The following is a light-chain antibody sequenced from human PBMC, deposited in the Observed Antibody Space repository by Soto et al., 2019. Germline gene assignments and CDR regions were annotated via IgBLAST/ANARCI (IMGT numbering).Light chain of an antibody. CDR3: SSYTSSNTLEG. CDR1: SSDVGGSNY. V-gene: IGLV2-14*01. J-gene: IGLJ1*01. CDR2: EVS. Sequence: QSALIQPASVSGSPGQSITISCTGTSSDVGGSNYVSWYQHHPHRAPKLLIYEVSYCPSGVSNRFSGSKSDNTASLTISGLQADDEADYYCSSYTSSNTLEGFGIGTKVTVL.